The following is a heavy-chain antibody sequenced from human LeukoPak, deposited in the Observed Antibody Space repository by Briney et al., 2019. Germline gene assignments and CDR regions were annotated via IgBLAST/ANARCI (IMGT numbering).Heavy chain of an antibody. V-gene: IGHV4-59*12. J-gene: IGHJ4*02. D-gene: IGHD3-10*01. CDR1: GDSISSYY. CDR2: IYYSGST. CDR3: ARVVITMVRGVITPPYFDY. Sequence: SETLSLTCTVSGDSISSYYWSWIRQPPGKGLEWIGYIYYSGSTNYNPSLKSRVTISIDTSKKQFSLRLSSVTAADTAVYYCARVVITMVRGVITPPYFDYWGQGTLVTVSS.